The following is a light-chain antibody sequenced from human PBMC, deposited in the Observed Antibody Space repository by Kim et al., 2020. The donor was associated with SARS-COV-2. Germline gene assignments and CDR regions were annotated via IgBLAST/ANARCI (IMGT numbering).Light chain of an antibody. CDR2: AAS. Sequence: EIVLTQSPDILSLSPGERATLSCRASQSVTSTYLAWYQHKPGQAPRLLIYAASIRATGIPDRFSGSGSGTDFTLTISRLEPEDFALYYCQQYGKSPRNFGQGTKLEI. CDR1: QSVTSTY. V-gene: IGKV3-20*01. CDR3: QQYGKSPRN. J-gene: IGKJ2*01.